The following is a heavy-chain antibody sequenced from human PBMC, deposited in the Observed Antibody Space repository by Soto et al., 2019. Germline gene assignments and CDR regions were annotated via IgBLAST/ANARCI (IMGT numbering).Heavy chain of an antibody. CDR3: AGDLKNYVDSIRGFDY. J-gene: IGHJ4*02. D-gene: IGHD4-17*01. Sequence: VQLVESGGGLVQPGESLRLSCAASGFTFSTYGMNWVRQAPGKGLEWVSYISSSGTTIYYADSVRGRFTISRDNAKKSLYLKMNTLRAEDTAAYYWAGDLKNYVDSIRGFDYWCQGTLVTVAS. CDR1: GFTFSTYG. CDR2: ISSSGTTI. V-gene: IGHV3-48*01.